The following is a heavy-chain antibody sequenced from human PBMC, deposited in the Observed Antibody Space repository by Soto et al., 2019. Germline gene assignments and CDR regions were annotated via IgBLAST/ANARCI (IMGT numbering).Heavy chain of an antibody. CDR3: AKEYEYSSGGERIDY. D-gene: IGHD6-19*01. J-gene: IGHJ4*02. V-gene: IGHV3-23*01. CDR1: GFTFSSYA. Sequence: EVQLLESGGGLVQPGGSLRLSCTASGFTFSSYAMSWVRQAPGKGLEWVSAISGSGVSTYYADSVKGRFTISRDNSKNTLYLQMNTLRAEDTAVYYCAKEYEYSSGGERIDYWGEGTLVTVSS. CDR2: ISGSGVST.